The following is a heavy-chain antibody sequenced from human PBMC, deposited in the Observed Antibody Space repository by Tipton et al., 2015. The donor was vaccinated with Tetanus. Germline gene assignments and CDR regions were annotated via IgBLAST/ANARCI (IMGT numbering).Heavy chain of an antibody. J-gene: IGHJ4*02. CDR3: AGERRGRQCSGGSCCSGPTDY. V-gene: IGHV3-21*01. CDR2: ISSSSSYI. CDR1: GFTFSSYS. D-gene: IGHD2-15*01. Sequence: SLRLSCAASGFTFSSYSMHWVRKAPGKGLEWVSSISSSSSYIYYADSVKGRFTISRDNAKNSLYLQMNSRSAGDTALYYCAGERRGRQCSGGSCCSGPTDYLCQGALVTVSS.